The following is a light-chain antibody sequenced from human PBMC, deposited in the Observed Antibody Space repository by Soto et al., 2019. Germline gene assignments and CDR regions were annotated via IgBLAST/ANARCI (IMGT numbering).Light chain of an antibody. CDR3: SSYAGKKNV. CDR2: EVS. V-gene: IGLV2-8*01. J-gene: IGLJ1*01. Sequence: QSALTQPPSASGSPGQSVTISCTGTSSDVGGYNYVSWYQQHPGKAPKLMIYEVSKRPSGVPDRFSGSKSGNTASLTVSGLQAEDEADYHCSSYAGKKNVFGTGTKVTFL. CDR1: SSDVGGYNY.